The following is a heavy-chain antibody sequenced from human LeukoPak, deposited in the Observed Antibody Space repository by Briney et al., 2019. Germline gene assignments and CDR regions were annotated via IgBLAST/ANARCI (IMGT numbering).Heavy chain of an antibody. CDR1: DYSISSGYY. J-gene: IGHJ4*02. Sequence: PETLSLTCTVSDYSISSGYYWGWIRQPPGKGLEWIGSIYYSGSTYYNPSLKSRVTISVDTSKNQFSLKLSSVTAADTAVYYCARRAYYDYVWGSYVDYWGQGTLVTVSS. D-gene: IGHD3-16*01. CDR3: ARRAYYDYVWGSYVDY. CDR2: IYYSGST. V-gene: IGHV4-38-2*02.